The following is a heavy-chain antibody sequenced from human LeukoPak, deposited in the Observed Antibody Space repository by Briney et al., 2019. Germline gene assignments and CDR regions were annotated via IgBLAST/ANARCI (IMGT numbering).Heavy chain of an antibody. V-gene: IGHV1-2*02. CDR1: GYTFTGYY. CDR3: AGGGTAMAPYYYYYMDV. J-gene: IGHJ6*03. D-gene: IGHD5-18*01. Sequence: ASVKVSCKASGYTFTGYYMHWVRQAPGQGLEWMGWINPNSGGTNYAQKFQGRVTMTRDTSISTAYMELSRLRSDDTAVYYCAGGGTAMAPYYYYYMDVWGKGTTVTVSS. CDR2: INPNSGGT.